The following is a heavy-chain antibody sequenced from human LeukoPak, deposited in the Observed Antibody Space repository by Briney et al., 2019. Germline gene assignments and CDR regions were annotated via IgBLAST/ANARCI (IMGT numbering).Heavy chain of an antibody. D-gene: IGHD3-3*01. Sequence: SETLSLTCSVSGGSISGYYWSWIRQPPGKGLEWIGDMYYSGSTNYNPSLKSRVTISVDTSKKQISLKLNSVTAADTAVYYCARGTVFGVATNWFDPWGQGTLVTVAS. CDR2: MYYSGST. J-gene: IGHJ5*02. CDR3: ARGTVFGVATNWFDP. CDR1: GGSISGYY. V-gene: IGHV4-59*01.